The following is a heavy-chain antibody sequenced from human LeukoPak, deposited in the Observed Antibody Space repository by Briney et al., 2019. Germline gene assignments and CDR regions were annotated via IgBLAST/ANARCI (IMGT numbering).Heavy chain of an antibody. Sequence: GGSLRLSCAASGFTVSSNYMSWVRQAPGKGLEWVSVNYSGGSTYYADSVKGRFTISRDNSKNTLYLQMNSLRAEDTAVYYCASRRSRDAYNYYYYGMDVWGQGTTVTVSS. V-gene: IGHV3-53*01. J-gene: IGHJ6*02. D-gene: IGHD5-24*01. CDR2: NYSGGST. CDR1: GFTVSSNY. CDR3: ASRRSRDAYNYYYYGMDV.